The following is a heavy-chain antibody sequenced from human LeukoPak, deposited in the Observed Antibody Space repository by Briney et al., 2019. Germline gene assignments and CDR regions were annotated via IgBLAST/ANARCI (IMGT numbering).Heavy chain of an antibody. J-gene: IGHJ4*02. CDR3: ARESPLTESPR. D-gene: IGHD2-21*02. CDR1: GLNFSAYE. V-gene: IGHV3-48*03. Sequence: GGSLRLSCAASGLNFSAYEMNWVRQAPGKRLQWVSYISSSGTIIYYTSSVRGRFTVSRDNAKNSLYLHMNSLRGDDTGVYYCARESPLTESPRWGQGTLVTVSS. CDR2: ISSSGTII.